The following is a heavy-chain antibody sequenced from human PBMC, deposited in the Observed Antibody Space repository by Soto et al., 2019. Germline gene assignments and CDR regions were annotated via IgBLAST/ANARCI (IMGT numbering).Heavy chain of an antibody. CDR2: IYPGDSDT. Sequence: GESLQISCKGSVYSFSSYWIGWVRQMPGKGLEWMGIIYPGDSDTRYSPSFQGQVTISADKSISTAYLQWSSLKASDTAMYYCTIPPQAIVFCYALNIGGRRTTITVSS. CDR1: VYSFSSYW. J-gene: IGHJ3*02. CDR3: TIPPQAIVFCYALNI. D-gene: IGHD2-21*01. V-gene: IGHV5-51*01.